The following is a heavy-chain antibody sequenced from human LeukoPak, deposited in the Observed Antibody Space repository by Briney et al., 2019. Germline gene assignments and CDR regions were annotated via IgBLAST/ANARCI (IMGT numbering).Heavy chain of an antibody. CDR1: GFNFNKYA. V-gene: IGHV3-23*01. CDR3: AKERYESNVYSLTGIDY. CDR2: ISGTGLST. J-gene: IGHJ4*02. Sequence: GGSLRLSCAASGFNFNKYAMNWVRQAPGKGLEWVSSISGTGLSTYYVDSVRGRFTVSRDNSVNTVFLELSSLGAEDTAIYFCAKERYESNVYSLTGIDYWGRGTLDTVSS. D-gene: IGHD6-13*01.